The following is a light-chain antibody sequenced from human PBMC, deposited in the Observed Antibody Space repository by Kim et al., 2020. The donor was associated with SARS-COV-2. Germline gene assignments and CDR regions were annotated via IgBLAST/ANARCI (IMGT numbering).Light chain of an antibody. CDR2: KVS. Sequence: SSISCRASQILVHAAGDTNMNWFQQRPGQSPKRLILKVSNRDSGVPNEFEGNGSGTVFPLKISRMRAEEVGIYYGMPGTPWPPYTFDQGTKLEI. CDR3: MPGTPWPPYT. V-gene: IGKV2-30*02. CDR1: QILVHAAGDTN. J-gene: IGKJ2*01.